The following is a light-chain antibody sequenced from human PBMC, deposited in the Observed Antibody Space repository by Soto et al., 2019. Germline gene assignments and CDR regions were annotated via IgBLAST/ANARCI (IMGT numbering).Light chain of an antibody. CDR3: QQYNSYRT. CDR2: DAS. J-gene: IGKJ1*01. CDR1: QSINIW. Sequence: IQMTQSPSTLSASVGDRVTITCRARQSINIWLAWYQQKPGKAPKLLIYDASILESGVPSRFSGSGSGTEFALTISSLQPDDFATYYCQQYNSYRTSGQGTKVDI. V-gene: IGKV1-5*01.